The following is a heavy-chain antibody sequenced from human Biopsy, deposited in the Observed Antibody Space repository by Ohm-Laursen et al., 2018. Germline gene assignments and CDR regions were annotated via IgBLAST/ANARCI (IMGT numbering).Heavy chain of an antibody. CDR3: ATAAYAPPYFDL. V-gene: IGHV3-21*06. CDR2: ITGGGNYI. Sequence: SLRLSCAASGFTFSTYWMQWVRQAPGKGLEWVSSITGGGNYINYADSVRGRFTISRDNSKNSVYLVMSSLRAEDTAVYFCATAAYAPPYFDLWGRGTVVTVSS. CDR1: GFTFSTYW. J-gene: IGHJ4*02. D-gene: IGHD4-17*01.